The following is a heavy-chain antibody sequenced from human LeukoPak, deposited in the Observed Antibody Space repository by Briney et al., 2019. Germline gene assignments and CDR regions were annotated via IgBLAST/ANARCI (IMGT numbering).Heavy chain of an antibody. Sequence: PSETLSLTCTVSGVSISSSNSYCGWIRQPPGKGLEWIGSIYYTGNTNYNPSLKSRVTISVDTSKNQFSLKLSSVTAADTAVYYCARNSYGYEGYFDYWGQGTLVTVSS. D-gene: IGHD5-18*01. CDR1: GVSISSSNSY. CDR3: ARNSYGYEGYFDY. V-gene: IGHV4-39*07. J-gene: IGHJ4*02. CDR2: IYYTGNT.